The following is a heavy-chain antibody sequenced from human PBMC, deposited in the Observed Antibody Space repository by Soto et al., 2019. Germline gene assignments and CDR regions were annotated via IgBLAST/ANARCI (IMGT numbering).Heavy chain of an antibody. V-gene: IGHV3-23*01. D-gene: IGHD2-15*01. CDR3: TLYCSGVTCGY. Sequence: PGGSLRLSCAASGFTFNSYGMTWVRQAPGKGLEWVSAISDRGGSTYYADSVKGRFTISRDNSKNTLYLQMNSLRVEDTAVYFCTLYCSGVTCGYWGQGTLVTVSS. CDR2: ISDRGGST. CDR1: GFTFNSYG. J-gene: IGHJ4*02.